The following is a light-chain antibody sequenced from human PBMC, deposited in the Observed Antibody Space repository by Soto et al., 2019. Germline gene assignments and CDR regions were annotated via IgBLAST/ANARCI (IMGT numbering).Light chain of an antibody. Sequence: QSALTQPPSASGSPGQSVTISCTGTSSDVGGYNYVSWYQHHPGKAPKLMIYEVNNRPSGVSNRFSGSKSGNTASLTISGLQAEDEADYYCSSYTGSSTYVFGTVTKLTVL. CDR2: EVN. J-gene: IGLJ1*01. V-gene: IGLV2-14*01. CDR3: SSYTGSSTYV. CDR1: SSDVGGYNY.